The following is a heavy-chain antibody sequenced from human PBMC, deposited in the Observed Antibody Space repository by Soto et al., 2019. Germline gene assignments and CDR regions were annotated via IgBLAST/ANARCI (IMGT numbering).Heavy chain of an antibody. J-gene: IGHJ5*02. CDR2: IYHSGST. D-gene: IGHD4-4*01. V-gene: IGHV4-30-2*01. Sequence: SETLSLTCAVSGGSISSGGYSWSWIRQPPGKGLEWIGYIYHSGSTYYNPSLKSRVTISVDRSKNQFSLKLSSVTAADTAVYYCARVEYSNYLNWFDPWGQGTLVTVSS. CDR1: GGSISSGGYS. CDR3: ARVEYSNYLNWFDP.